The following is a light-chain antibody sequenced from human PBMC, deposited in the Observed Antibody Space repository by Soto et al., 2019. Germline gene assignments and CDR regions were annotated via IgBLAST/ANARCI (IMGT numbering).Light chain of an antibody. J-gene: IGKJ4*01. CDR3: QQRSNWPPLT. CDR1: QSVSSY. Sequence: EVVLTQSPATLSLSPGERVTLSCRASQSVSSYLAWYQQKPGQAPRLLIYDASNRATGHPARFSGSGSGTDFTLTISSLEPEDFAVYYCQQRSNWPPLTVGGGTKVEIK. V-gene: IGKV3-11*01. CDR2: DAS.